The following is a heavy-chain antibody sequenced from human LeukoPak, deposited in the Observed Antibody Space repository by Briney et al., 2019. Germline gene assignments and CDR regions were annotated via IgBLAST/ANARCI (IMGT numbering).Heavy chain of an antibody. CDR3: AKPLRYPYYYYGMDV. V-gene: IGHV3-30*18. CDR1: GFTFSSYG. CDR2: ISYDGSNK. Sequence: GGSLRLSCAASGFTFSSYGMHWVRQAPGKGLEWVAVISYDGSNKYYADSVKGRFTISRDNSKNTLYLQMNSLRAEDTAVYYCAKPLRYPYYYYGMDVWGQGTTVTVSS. D-gene: IGHD3-9*01. J-gene: IGHJ6*02.